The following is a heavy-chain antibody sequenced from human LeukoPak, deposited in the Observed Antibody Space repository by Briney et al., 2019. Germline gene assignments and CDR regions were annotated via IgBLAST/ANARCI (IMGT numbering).Heavy chain of an antibody. CDR2: ISAYNGNT. Sequence: ASVKVSCKASGYTFTSYGISWVRQAPGQGLEWMGWISAYNGNTNYAQKLQGRVTMTTDTSTSTAYMELRSLRSDDTAVYYCARGRDWGYRGYDFFVYWGQGTLVTVSS. CDR3: ARGRDWGYRGYDFFVY. J-gene: IGHJ4*02. D-gene: IGHD5-12*01. CDR1: GYTFTSYG. V-gene: IGHV1-18*01.